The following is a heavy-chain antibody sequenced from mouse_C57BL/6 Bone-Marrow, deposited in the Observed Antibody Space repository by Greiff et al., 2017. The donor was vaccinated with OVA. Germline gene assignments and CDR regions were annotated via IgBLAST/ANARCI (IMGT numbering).Heavy chain of an antibody. Sequence: QVQLQQPGAELVKPGASVKLSCKASGYTFTSYWITWVKQRPGQGLEWIGDIYPGSGSTNYNEKFKSKATLTVDTSSSTAYMQLSSLTSEDSAVYYCARGSYYDCYCDYWGQGTTLTVSS. J-gene: IGHJ2*01. CDR1: GYTFTSYW. CDR2: IYPGSGST. CDR3: ARGSYYDCYCDY. D-gene: IGHD2-4*01. V-gene: IGHV1-55*01.